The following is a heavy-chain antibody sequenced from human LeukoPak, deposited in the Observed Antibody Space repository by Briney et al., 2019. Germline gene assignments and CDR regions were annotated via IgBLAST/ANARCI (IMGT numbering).Heavy chain of an antibody. CDR3: ARGRYVWGSYRAYFDY. V-gene: IGHV4-59*01. J-gene: IGHJ4*02. CDR1: GGSISSYY. Sequence: SETLSLTCTVSGGSISSYYWSWIRQPPGKGLEWIGYIYYSGSTNYNPSLKSRVTISVDTSKNQFSLKLSSVTAADTAVYYCARGRYVWGSYRAYFDYWGQGTLVTVSS. D-gene: IGHD3-16*02. CDR2: IYYSGST.